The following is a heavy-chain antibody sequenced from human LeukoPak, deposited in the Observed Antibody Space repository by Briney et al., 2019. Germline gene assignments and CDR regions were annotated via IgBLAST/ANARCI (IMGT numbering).Heavy chain of an antibody. CDR2: IYTSGST. CDR1: GGSISSGSYY. V-gene: IGHV4-61*02. Sequence: PSETLSLTCTVSGGSISSGSYYWSWIRQPAGKGLEWIGRIYTSGSTNYNPSLKSRVTISVDTSKNQFSLKLSSVTAADTAVYYCARGGGSYYYFDYWGQGTLVTVSS. CDR3: ARGGGSYYYFDY. J-gene: IGHJ4*02. D-gene: IGHD1-26*01.